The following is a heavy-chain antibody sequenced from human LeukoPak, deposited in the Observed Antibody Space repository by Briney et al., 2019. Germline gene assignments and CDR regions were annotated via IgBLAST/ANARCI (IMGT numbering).Heavy chain of an antibody. CDR2: ISGSGGST. D-gene: IGHD1-26*01. CDR3: AKEWELPHLFDY. CDR1: GGSISSYY. Sequence: ETLSLTCTVSGGSISSYYWSWIRQPPGKGLEWVSAISGSGGSTYYADSVKGRFTISRDNSKNTLYLQMNSLRAEDTAVYYCAKEWELPHLFDYWGQGTLVTVSS. J-gene: IGHJ4*02. V-gene: IGHV3-23*01.